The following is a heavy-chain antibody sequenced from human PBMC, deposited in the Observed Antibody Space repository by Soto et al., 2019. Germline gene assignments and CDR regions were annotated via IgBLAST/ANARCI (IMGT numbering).Heavy chain of an antibody. CDR3: ARDNYDPLDY. CDR2: IDPRSGAS. D-gene: IGHD3-16*01. Sequence: ASVKVSCKPSGYPFTDLYIHWVRQAPGLGLEWMGWIDPRSGASRKTQRFQGRFTMTRDTSTNTVYMELSSLRSDDTAVYFCARDNYDPLDYWGQGTLVTVSS. V-gene: IGHV1-2*02. CDR1: GYPFTDLY. J-gene: IGHJ4*02.